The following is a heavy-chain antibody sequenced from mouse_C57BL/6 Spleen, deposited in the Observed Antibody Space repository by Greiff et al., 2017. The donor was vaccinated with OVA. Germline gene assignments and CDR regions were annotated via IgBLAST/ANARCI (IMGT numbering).Heavy chain of an antibody. CDR1: GFSLTSYG. CDR3: ARKRGLRRYYAMDY. J-gene: IGHJ4*01. CDR2: IWSGGST. D-gene: IGHD2-4*01. Sequence: VMLVESGPGLVQPSQSLSITCTVSGFSLTSYGVHWVRQSPGKGLEWLGVIWSGGSTDYNAAFISRLSISKDNSKSQVFFKMNSLQADDTAIYYCARKRGLRRYYAMDYWGQGTSVTVSS. V-gene: IGHV2-2*01.